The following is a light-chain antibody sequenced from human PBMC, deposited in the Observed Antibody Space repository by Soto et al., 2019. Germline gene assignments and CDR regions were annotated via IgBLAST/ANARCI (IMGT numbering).Light chain of an antibody. V-gene: IGLV2-23*02. CDR3: YSYAGSSTFYV. J-gene: IGLJ1*01. Sequence: QSALTQPASVSGSPGQSITISCTGTSSDVGTYNLVSWYQQYPGKAPKVMIYEVTRRPSGVSLRFSGSKSGNTASLTISGLQAEDEADYYCYSYAGSSTFYVFGTGTQLTVL. CDR2: EVT. CDR1: SSDVGTYNL.